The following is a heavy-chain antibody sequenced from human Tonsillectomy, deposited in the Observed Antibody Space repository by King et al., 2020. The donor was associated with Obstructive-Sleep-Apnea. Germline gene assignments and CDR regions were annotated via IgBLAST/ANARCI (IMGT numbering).Heavy chain of an antibody. Sequence: VQLVESGGGLVKPGGSLRLSCAASGFTFSSYSMNWVRQAPGKGLEWVSSISSSSSYIYYADSVKGRFTISRDNAKNSLYLQMNSLRAEDTAVYYCARDPVAVAGTGFDYWGQGTLVTVSS. D-gene: IGHD6-19*01. CDR1: GFTFSSYS. CDR2: ISSSSSYI. J-gene: IGHJ4*02. V-gene: IGHV3-21*01. CDR3: ARDPVAVAGTGFDY.